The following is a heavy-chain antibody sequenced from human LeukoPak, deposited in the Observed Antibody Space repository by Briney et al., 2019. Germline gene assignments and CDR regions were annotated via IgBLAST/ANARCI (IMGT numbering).Heavy chain of an antibody. J-gene: IGHJ4*02. Sequence: GGSLRLSCAASGFIFSDSGMNWVRQAPGKGLEWVSSISSAGSYIYYADSVKGRFTISRDNAKNSLYLQMNSLRVEDTAMYYCARGGGYGAGFPDYWGQGTLVTVSS. D-gene: IGHD4-17*01. CDR2: ISSAGSYI. V-gene: IGHV3-21*06. CDR3: ARGGGYGAGFPDY. CDR1: GFIFSDSG.